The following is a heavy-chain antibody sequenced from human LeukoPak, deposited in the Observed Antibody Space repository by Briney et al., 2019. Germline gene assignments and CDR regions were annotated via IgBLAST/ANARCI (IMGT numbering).Heavy chain of an antibody. CDR3: ARDNDPDYSSSPGWFDL. J-gene: IGHJ5*02. Sequence: GGSLRLSCAASGFTFSDYGIHWVRLAPGKGLEWVGVTSSDGSNKFYADSVKGRFTVSRDNSKNTLYLQMNSLRAEDTAVYYCARDNDPDYSSSPGWFDLWAREPWSPSPQ. V-gene: IGHV3-30*06. CDR1: GFTFSDYG. CDR2: TSSDGSNK. D-gene: IGHD3-22*01.